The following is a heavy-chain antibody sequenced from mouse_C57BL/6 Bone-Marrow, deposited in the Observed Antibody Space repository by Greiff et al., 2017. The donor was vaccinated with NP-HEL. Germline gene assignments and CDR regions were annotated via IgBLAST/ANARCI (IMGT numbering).Heavy chain of an antibody. Sequence: VQLQESGPGLVQPSQSLSITCTVSGFSLTSYGVHWVRQSPGKGLEWLGVIWSGGSTDYNAAFISRLSISKDNSKSHVFFKMNSLQADDTAIYYCARTGGRQYPYAMDYWGQGTSVTVSS. CDR1: GFSLTSYG. D-gene: IGHD5-1*01. V-gene: IGHV2-2*01. CDR3: ARTGGRQYPYAMDY. J-gene: IGHJ4*01. CDR2: IWSGGST.